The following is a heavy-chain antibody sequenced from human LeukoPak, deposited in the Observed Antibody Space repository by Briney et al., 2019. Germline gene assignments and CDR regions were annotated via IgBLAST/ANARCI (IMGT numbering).Heavy chain of an antibody. Sequence: QTGGSLRLSCAASGFTFSSYAMSWVRQAPGKGLEWVSTIHSSGSSTYYADSVRGRFTISRDNSKNTLYLQMSRLRAEDTAVYYCAKGAQKMGAPWHDAFDIWGQETMVTVSS. CDR2: IHSSGSST. J-gene: IGHJ3*02. V-gene: IGHV3-23*05. CDR1: GFTFSSYA. CDR3: AKGAQKMGAPWHDAFDI. D-gene: IGHD1-26*01.